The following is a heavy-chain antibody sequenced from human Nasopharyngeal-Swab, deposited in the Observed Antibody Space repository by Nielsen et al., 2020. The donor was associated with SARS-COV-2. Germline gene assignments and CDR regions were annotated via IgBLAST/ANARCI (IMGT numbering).Heavy chain of an antibody. J-gene: IGHJ4*02. CDR2: IGAGGVNT. V-gene: IGHV3-23*01. CDR1: GFTFSNYA. CDR3: ARKGDSQTSFQY. Sequence: GESLKISCAASGFTFSNYAMSWVRQAPGKGLGWVSGIGAGGVNTYYTDSVKGRFTISRDNSKNTLYLQMNSLRAEDTAMYYCARKGDSQTSFQYWGQGTLVTVSS. D-gene: IGHD2-21*02.